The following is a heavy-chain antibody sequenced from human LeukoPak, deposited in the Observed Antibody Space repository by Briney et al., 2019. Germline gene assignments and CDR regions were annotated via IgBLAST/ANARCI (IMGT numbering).Heavy chain of an antibody. CDR3: ARGYSSSWYDWFDP. CDR1: GGSISSNNW. CDR2: IYHSGST. V-gene: IGHV4-4*02. Sequence: SETLSLTCAVSGGSISSNNWWSWVRQPPGKGLEWIGEIYHSGSTNYNPSLKSRVTISVDKSKNQFSLKLSSVTAADTAVYYCARGYSSSWYDWFDPWGQGTLVTVSS. J-gene: IGHJ5*02. D-gene: IGHD6-13*01.